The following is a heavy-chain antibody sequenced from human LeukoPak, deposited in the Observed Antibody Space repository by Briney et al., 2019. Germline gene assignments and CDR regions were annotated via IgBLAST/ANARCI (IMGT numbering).Heavy chain of an antibody. Sequence: GGSLRLSCAASGFTFDDYAMHWVRQAPGKGLEWVSGISWNSGSIGYVDSVKGRFTISRDNSKNTLYLQMNSLRAEDTAVYYCAKDRAAVAGGKIDYWGQGTLVTVSS. CDR3: AKDRAAVAGGKIDY. J-gene: IGHJ4*02. CDR2: ISWNSGSI. D-gene: IGHD6-19*01. V-gene: IGHV3-9*01. CDR1: GFTFDDYA.